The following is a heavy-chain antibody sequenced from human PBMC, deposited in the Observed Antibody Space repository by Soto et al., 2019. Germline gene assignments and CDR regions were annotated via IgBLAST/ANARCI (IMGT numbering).Heavy chain of an antibody. J-gene: IGHJ4*02. CDR3: ARGREIIEVARPAPIPEY. V-gene: IGHV1-2*04. CDR2: INPNSGGT. D-gene: IGHD6-19*01. Sequence: ASVKVSCKASGYTFTGYYMHWVRQAPGQGLEWMGWINPNSGGTNYAQKFQGWVTMTRDTSISTAYMELSRLRSDDTAVYYCARGREIIEVARPAPIPEYWGQGALVTVSS. CDR1: GYTFTGYY.